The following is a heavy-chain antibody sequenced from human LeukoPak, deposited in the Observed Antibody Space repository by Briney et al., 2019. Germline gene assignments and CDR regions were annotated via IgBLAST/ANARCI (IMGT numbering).Heavy chain of an antibody. V-gene: IGHV3-23*01. Sequence: GGSLRLSCAASGFTFSNYAMSWVRQAPGKGPEWVSTISSSGDSTYYADSVKGRFTISRDNSKNTLYLQMNSLRAEDTAVYYCAKGVRIYYYYMDVWGRGTTVTVSS. D-gene: IGHD1-14*01. CDR1: GFTFSNYA. CDR3: AKGVRIYYYYMDV. J-gene: IGHJ6*03. CDR2: ISSSGDST.